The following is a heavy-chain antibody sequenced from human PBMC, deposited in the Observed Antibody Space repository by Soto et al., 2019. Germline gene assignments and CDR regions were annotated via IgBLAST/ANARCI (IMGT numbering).Heavy chain of an antibody. CDR1: GFTFNSFG. Sequence: QVQLVESGGGVVQPGTSLRLSCEASGFTFNSFGMHWVRQAPGKGLEWVAVIWHDGTNKYYVDSVKGRFTISRDNSKDTLYLQMNNLRDEDKAVYYCARTGLQIVQATSYYYGLDVWGQGATVTVSS. CDR3: ARTGLQIVQATSYYYGLDV. V-gene: IGHV3-33*01. D-gene: IGHD2-8*01. J-gene: IGHJ6*02. CDR2: IWHDGTNK.